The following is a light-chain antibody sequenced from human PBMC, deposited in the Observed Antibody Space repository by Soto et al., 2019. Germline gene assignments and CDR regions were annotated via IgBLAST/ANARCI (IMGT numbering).Light chain of an antibody. CDR1: QDIRND. V-gene: IGKV1-33*01. Sequence: SPSSVSASVGDRVTITCRASQDIRNDLGWYQQKPGKAPKLLIYDASSLETGVPSRFSGSGSGTDFTFTISSLQPDDSATYYCQHFDNLPLPFGGGTKVDIK. CDR2: DAS. CDR3: QHFDNLPLP. J-gene: IGKJ4*01.